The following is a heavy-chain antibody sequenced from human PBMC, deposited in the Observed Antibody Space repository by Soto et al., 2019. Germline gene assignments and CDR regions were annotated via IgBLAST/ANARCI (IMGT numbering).Heavy chain of an antibody. Sequence: GGSLRLSCAASGFTLSRYGMHWVRQAPGKGLEWVAVISFEGNTQYYADSVKGRFTISRDNSKDTLSLQIHSLRPEDTAVYYCARGAEHQLLSRNYFYGMDVWGQGTTVTVSS. J-gene: IGHJ6*02. V-gene: IGHV3-30*05. CDR1: GFTLSRYG. CDR2: ISFEGNTQ. CDR3: ARGAEHQLLSRNYFYGMDV. D-gene: IGHD1-1*01.